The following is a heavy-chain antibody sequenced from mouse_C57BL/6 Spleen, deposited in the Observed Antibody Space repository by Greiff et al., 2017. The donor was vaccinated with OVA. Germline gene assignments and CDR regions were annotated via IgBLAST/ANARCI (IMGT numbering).Heavy chain of an antibody. Sequence: EVQLQQSGPELVKPGASVKISCKASGYTFTDYYMNWVKQSHGKSLEWIGDINPNNGGTSYNQKFKGKATLTVDKSSSTAYMELRSLTSEDSAVYYCARCYYGSSDFDYWGQGTTLTVSS. CDR2: INPNNGGT. CDR1: GYTFTDYY. CDR3: ARCYYGSSDFDY. V-gene: IGHV1-26*01. J-gene: IGHJ2*01. D-gene: IGHD1-1*01.